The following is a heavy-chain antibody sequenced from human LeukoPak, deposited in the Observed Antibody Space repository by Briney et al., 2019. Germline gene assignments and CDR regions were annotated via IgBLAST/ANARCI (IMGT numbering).Heavy chain of an antibody. J-gene: IGHJ4*02. Sequence: PGGSLRLSCATSGFTFSSYAMHWVRQAPGKGLEWVAVISYDGSNKYYADSVKGRFTISRDNSKNTLYLQMNSLRAEDTAVYYCARSDYYDSSGYYYIPRPFDYWGQGTLVTVSS. CDR2: ISYDGSNK. V-gene: IGHV3-30*04. CDR3: ARSDYYDSSGYYYIPRPFDY. CDR1: GFTFSSYA. D-gene: IGHD3-22*01.